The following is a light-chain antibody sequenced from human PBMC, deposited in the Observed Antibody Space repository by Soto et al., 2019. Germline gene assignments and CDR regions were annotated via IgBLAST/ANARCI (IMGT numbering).Light chain of an antibody. CDR1: QSLLYSSNNKNY. CDR3: QQYYSLPIN. V-gene: IGKV4-1*01. CDR2: WAS. J-gene: IGKJ5*01. Sequence: DIVMTQSPDSLAVLLGERATINCKSSQSLLYSSNNKNYLAWYQQKSGQPPKLIIYWASTRESGVPDRFSGSGSATDFTLTISSLQAEDVAVYYCQQYYSLPINFGQGTRLEIK.